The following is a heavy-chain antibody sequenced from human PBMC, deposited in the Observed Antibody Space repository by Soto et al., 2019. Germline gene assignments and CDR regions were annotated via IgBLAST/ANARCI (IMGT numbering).Heavy chain of an antibody. Sequence: QVQLQQWGAGLLKPSETLSLTCAVYGGFVSSGSYYWSWIRQPPGKGLEWIGEMSHSGGTHFNPSLNTRVTISVDTSKNQFSLKMSSVTAADTALYYCARVERGTATPVVDAFDIWGPGTMVTVSS. D-gene: IGHD2-21*02. J-gene: IGHJ3*02. CDR2: MSHSGGT. V-gene: IGHV4-34*01. CDR1: GGFVSSGSYY. CDR3: ARVERGTATPVVDAFDI.